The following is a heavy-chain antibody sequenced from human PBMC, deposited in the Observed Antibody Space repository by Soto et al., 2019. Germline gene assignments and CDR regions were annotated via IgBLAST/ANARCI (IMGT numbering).Heavy chain of an antibody. Sequence: ASVKFSWKASGDIFSGYYLHWVRQAPGQGLECMGWLNPNSGGTNYAQKFQDRVIMTRXTXXSXXXMXLSXLRSDGTAVYCCSKDASQTFRNCYPNYYWG. V-gene: IGHV1-2*02. CDR1: GDIFSGYY. J-gene: IGHJ4*01. D-gene: IGHD2-15*01. CDR3: SKDASQTFRNCYPNYY. CDR2: LNPNSGGT.